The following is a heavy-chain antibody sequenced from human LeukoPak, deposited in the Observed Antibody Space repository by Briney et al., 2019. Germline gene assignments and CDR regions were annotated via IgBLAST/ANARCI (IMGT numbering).Heavy chain of an antibody. Sequence: PSETLSLTCAVYGGSFSGYYCSWIRQPPGKGLEWIGEINHSGSTNYNPSLKSRVTISVDTSKNQFSLKMSSVTAADTAVYYCARGKMTVTTYSAFDYWGQGTLVTVSS. CDR1: GGSFSGYY. J-gene: IGHJ4*02. CDR2: INHSGST. CDR3: ARGKMTVTTYSAFDY. V-gene: IGHV4-34*01. D-gene: IGHD4-17*01.